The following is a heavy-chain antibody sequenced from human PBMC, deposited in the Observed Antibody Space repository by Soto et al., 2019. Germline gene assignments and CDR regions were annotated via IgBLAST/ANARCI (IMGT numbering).Heavy chain of an antibody. J-gene: IGHJ6*04. CDR2: INHSGST. D-gene: IGHD3-3*01. Sequence: PSETLSLTCAVYGGSFSGYYWSWIRQPPGKGLEWIGEINHSGSTNYNPSLKSRVTISVDTSKNQFSLKLSSVTAADTAVYYCARGRSITIFGVVIIPGHYGMDVWGEGTTVTFSS. CDR3: ARGRSITIFGVVIIPGHYGMDV. CDR1: GGSFSGYY. V-gene: IGHV4-34*01.